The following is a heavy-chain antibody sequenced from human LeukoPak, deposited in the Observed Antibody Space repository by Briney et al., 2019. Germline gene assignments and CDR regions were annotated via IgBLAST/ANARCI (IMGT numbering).Heavy chain of an antibody. CDR2: IIPIFGTA. J-gene: IGHJ4*02. Sequence: SVKVSCKASGGTFSSYAISWVRQAPGQGLEWMGGIIPIFGTANYAQKFQGRVTITADKSTSTAYMELSSLRAEDTAVYYCAKGVDYDILTGSDYWGQGTLVTVSS. CDR3: AKGVDYDILTGSDY. D-gene: IGHD3-9*01. V-gene: IGHV1-69*06. CDR1: GGTFSSYA.